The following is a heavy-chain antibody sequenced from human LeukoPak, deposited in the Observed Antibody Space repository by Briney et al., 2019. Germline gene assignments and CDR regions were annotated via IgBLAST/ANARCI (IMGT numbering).Heavy chain of an antibody. CDR2: IYYSGST. CDR3: ARLDYGDYRGAFDI. J-gene: IGHJ3*02. Sequence: SETLSLTCTASGGSISSSSYYWGWIRQPPGKGLEWIGSIYYSGSTYYNPSLKSRVTISVDTSKNQFSLKLSSVTAADTAVYYCARLDYGDYRGAFDIWGQGTMVTVSS. V-gene: IGHV4-39*01. CDR1: GGSISSSSYY. D-gene: IGHD4-17*01.